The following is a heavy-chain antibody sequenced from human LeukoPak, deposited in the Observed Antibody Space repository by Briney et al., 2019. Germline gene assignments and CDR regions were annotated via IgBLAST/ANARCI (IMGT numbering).Heavy chain of an antibody. Sequence: PSETLSLTCAVYGGSFSGYYWSWIRQPPGKGLEWIGEINHSGSTNYNPSLKSRVTISVDTSKSQFSLKLSSVTAADTAVYYCARVQLGILGYWGQGTLVTVSS. CDR1: GGSFSGYY. CDR2: INHSGST. V-gene: IGHV4-34*01. J-gene: IGHJ4*02. D-gene: IGHD7-27*01. CDR3: ARVQLGILGY.